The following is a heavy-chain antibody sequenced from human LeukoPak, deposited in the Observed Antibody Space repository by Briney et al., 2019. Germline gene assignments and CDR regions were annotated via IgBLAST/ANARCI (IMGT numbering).Heavy chain of an antibody. CDR1: GGCISSGGYF. Sequence: SSETLSLTCAVSGGCISSGGYFRSWLRQPPGQGLEWIGYIYHSGSTYYNPSLKSRVTISVDRSKNQFSLKLSSVTAADTAVYYCARAESVVPAAIGWFGPWGQGTLVTVSS. D-gene: IGHD2-2*01. CDR2: IYHSGST. V-gene: IGHV4-30-2*01. J-gene: IGHJ5*02. CDR3: ARAESVVPAAIGWFGP.